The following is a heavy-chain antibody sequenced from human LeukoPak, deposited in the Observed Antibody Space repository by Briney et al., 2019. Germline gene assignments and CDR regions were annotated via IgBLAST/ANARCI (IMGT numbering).Heavy chain of an antibody. J-gene: IGHJ4*02. Sequence: SETLSLTCTVSGGSISTYYWSWIRQPPGKGLEWIGSIYYSGSTYYNPSLKSRVTISVDTSKNQFSLKLSSVTAADTAVYYCAGTPPDSSGYYYVGQGTLVTVSS. V-gene: IGHV4-59*05. CDR2: IYYSGST. CDR3: AGTPPDSSGYYY. CDR1: GGSISTYY. D-gene: IGHD3-22*01.